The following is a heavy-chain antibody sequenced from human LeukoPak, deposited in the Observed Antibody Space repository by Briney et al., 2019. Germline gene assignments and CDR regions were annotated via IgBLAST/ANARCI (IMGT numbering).Heavy chain of an antibody. CDR3: KKKTAYEILTGYYNERYFDY. D-gene: IGHD3-9*01. V-gene: IGHV4-34*01. CDR2: INPSGST. J-gene: IGHJ4*02. Sequence: SETLSLTCADYGGSFSGYYWNWIRQPPGKGLEWIGEINPSGSTNYNPSLKSRVTISVDTSKNDFSLKLSSVTAADTAVFFCKKKTAYEILTGYYNERYFDYWGQGTLVTVSS. CDR1: GGSFSGYY.